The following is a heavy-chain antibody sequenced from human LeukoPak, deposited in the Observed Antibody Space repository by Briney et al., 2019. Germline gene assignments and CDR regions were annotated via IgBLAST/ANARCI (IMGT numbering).Heavy chain of an antibody. V-gene: IGHV1-2*02. CDR1: GYTFTNYQ. Sequence: AASVKVSCKASGYTFTNYQMHWVRQAPGQGLEWMGWINPNTGGANYVQKFQGRVTMTRDTSISTAYMELSRLRSDDTAVYYCARGGSDGTYYYYYMDVWGKGTTVTIS. CDR2: INPNTGGA. D-gene: IGHD1-26*01. CDR3: ARGGSDGTYYYYYMDV. J-gene: IGHJ6*03.